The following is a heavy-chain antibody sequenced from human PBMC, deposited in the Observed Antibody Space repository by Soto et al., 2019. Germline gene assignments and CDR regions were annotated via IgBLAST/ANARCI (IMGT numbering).Heavy chain of an antibody. D-gene: IGHD2-2*01. CDR3: AGLECSSTSCYASWFDP. CDR2: MNPNSGNT. J-gene: IGHJ5*02. Sequence: ASVKVSCKASGYTFTSYDINWVRQATGQGLEWMGWMNPNSGNTGYAQKFQGRVTMTRNTSISTAYMELSSLRSEDTAVYYCAGLECSSTSCYASWFDPWGQGTLVTVSS. V-gene: IGHV1-8*01. CDR1: GYTFTSYD.